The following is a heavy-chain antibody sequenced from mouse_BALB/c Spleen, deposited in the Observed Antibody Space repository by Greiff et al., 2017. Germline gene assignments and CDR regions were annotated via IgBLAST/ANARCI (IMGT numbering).Heavy chain of an antibody. D-gene: IGHD1-1*01. CDR1: GFNIKDTY. CDR3: ARLDYYGSSHWYFDV. CDR2: IDPANGNT. Sequence: EVQLQQSGAELVKPGASVKLSCTASGFNIKDTYMHWVKQRPEQGLEWIGRIDPANGNTKYDPKFQGKATITADTSSNTAYLQLSSLTSEDTAVYYCARLDYYGSSHWYFDVWGAGTTVTVAS. J-gene: IGHJ1*01. V-gene: IGHV14-3*02.